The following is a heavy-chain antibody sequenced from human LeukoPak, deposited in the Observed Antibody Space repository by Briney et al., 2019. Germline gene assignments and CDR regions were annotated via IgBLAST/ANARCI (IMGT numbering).Heavy chain of an antibody. J-gene: IGHJ6*02. D-gene: IGHD4-11*01. CDR3: AKGTGYSNYGDYYNYGMDV. CDR2: ISGSGGST. CDR1: GFTFSSYA. Sequence: GGSLRLSCAASGFTFSSYAMSWVRQAPGKGLEWASAISGSGGSTYYADSVKGRFTNSRDNSKNTLYLEMNSLRAEDTAVYYCAKGTGYSNYGDYYNYGMDVWGQGTTVTVSS. V-gene: IGHV3-23*01.